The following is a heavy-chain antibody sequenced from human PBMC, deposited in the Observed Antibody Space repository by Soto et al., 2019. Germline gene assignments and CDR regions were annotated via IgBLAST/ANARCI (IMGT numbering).Heavy chain of an antibody. CDR1: GFTFSNYW. CDR3: SRDVVVGAKALNY. Sequence: PRLSCAASGFTFSNYWMTWVRQAPGKGLEWVANIKEDGSEKHYVDSVKGRFTISRDNAKNSLYLQMNSLRVEDTAVYFCSRDVVVGAKALNYWGQGALVTVYS. D-gene: IGHD1-26*01. CDR2: IKEDGSEK. V-gene: IGHV3-7*01. J-gene: IGHJ4*02.